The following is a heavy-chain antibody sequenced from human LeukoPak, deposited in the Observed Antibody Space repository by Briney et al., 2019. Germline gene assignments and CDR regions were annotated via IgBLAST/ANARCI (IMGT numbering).Heavy chain of an antibody. CDR1: GGSISSGGYY. V-gene: IGHV4-31*03. CDR3: AREGIYYDSSGYYRYYFDY. D-gene: IGHD3-22*01. J-gene: IGHJ4*02. Sequence: SETLSLTCTVSGGSISSGGYYCSWIRQHPGKGLEWIGYIYYSGSTYYNPSLKSRVTISVDTSKNQFSLKLSSVTAADTAVYYCAREGIYYDSSGYYRYYFDYWGQGTLVTVSS. CDR2: IYYSGST.